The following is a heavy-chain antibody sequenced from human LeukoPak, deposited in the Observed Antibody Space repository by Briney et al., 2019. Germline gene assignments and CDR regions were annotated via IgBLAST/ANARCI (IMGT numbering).Heavy chain of an antibody. CDR2: ISSGGST. Sequence: TSETLSLTCTVSGGSISSSGYYWGWIRQPPGKGLEWIGSISSGGSTHYTPSPKSRVTISVEKSKNQFSLKLSSVTAADTAVYYCARRSYDGSGYYYVDYWGQGTLVTVSS. CDR1: GGSISSSGYY. V-gene: IGHV4-39*01. D-gene: IGHD3-22*01. CDR3: ARRSYDGSGYYYVDY. J-gene: IGHJ4*02.